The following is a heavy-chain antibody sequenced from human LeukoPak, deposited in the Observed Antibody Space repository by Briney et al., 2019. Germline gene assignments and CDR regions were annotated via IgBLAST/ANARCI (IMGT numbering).Heavy chain of an antibody. D-gene: IGHD3-16*01. CDR3: ARVTGGMGPFGS. Sequence: PSETLSLTCTVSGGSISSSSYYWGWIRQPPGKGLEWIVSIYYSGSTYYNPSLKSRVTISVDTSKNQFSLKLSSVTGADTAVYYCARVTGGMGPFGSWGQGTLVTVSS. J-gene: IGHJ4*02. CDR2: IYYSGST. V-gene: IGHV4-39*07. CDR1: GGSISSSSYY.